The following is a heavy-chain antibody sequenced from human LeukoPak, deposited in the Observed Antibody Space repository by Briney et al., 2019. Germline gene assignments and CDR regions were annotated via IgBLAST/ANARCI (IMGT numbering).Heavy chain of an antibody. V-gene: IGHV3-53*01. Sequence: GESLRLSCAASGFTVSSNYMSWVRQAPGKGLEWVSVFYSGGSRYYADSVKGRLTISRDNSKNTLYFQMNSLRAEDTAVYYCARGTFYGGNSPFAFDIWGQGTMVTVSS. CDR1: GFTVSSNY. CDR2: FYSGGSR. CDR3: ARGTFYGGNSPFAFDI. J-gene: IGHJ3*02. D-gene: IGHD4-23*01.